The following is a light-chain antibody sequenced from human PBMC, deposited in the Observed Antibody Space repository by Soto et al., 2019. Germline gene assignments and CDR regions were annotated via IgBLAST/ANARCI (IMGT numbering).Light chain of an antibody. CDR1: QSVSSGY. CDR2: ETS. J-gene: IGKJ3*01. Sequence: EIVCTQSPGTLSLSAGERATLSCRASQSVSSGYLAWYQQKPGQPPRVLIYETSSRATGIPARFSGSGSGTDFTLTTSSLEPEDFAVYYCQQYGSSPPVTFGPGTKVDIK. V-gene: IGKV3-20*01. CDR3: QQYGSSPPVT.